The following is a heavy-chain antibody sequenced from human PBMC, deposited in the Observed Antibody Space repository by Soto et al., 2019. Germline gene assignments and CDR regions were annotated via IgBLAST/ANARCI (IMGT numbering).Heavy chain of an antibody. V-gene: IGHV1-18*01. CDR2: ISAYNGNT. Sequence: ASVKVSCKASGFTFTSSAVQWVRQARGQGLEWMGWISAYNGNTNYAQKLQGRVTMTTDTSTSTAYMELRSLRSDDTAVYYCAREDRNDVLHWFDPWGQGTLVTVS. D-gene: IGHD1-1*01. CDR1: GFTFTSSA. CDR3: AREDRNDVLHWFDP. J-gene: IGHJ5*02.